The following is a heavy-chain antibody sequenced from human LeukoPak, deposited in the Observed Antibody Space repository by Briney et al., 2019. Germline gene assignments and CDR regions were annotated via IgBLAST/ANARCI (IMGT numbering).Heavy chain of an antibody. CDR3: ARGGNRFGGFYFDY. V-gene: IGHV4-31*03. J-gene: IGHJ4*02. CDR2: IHHSGRS. D-gene: IGHD3-10*01. Sequence: SETLSLTCTVSADSLSSGGHYWAWIRQFPGKGLESIGFIHHSGRSRHNPSLKDRVAISVDTSRKQFALKLSSVTAADTAMYYCARGGNRFGGFYFDYWGQGIQAIVSS. CDR1: ADSLSSGGHY.